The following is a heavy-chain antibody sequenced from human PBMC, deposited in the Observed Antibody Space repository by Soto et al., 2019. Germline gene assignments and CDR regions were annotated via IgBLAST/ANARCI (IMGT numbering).Heavy chain of an antibody. CDR1: GGSFNNDY. J-gene: IGHJ5*01. Sequence: SETLSLTCTISGGSFNNDYWTWIRQSQGKGLEWIGYIFHSGITDYNPSVKSRVTISIDKSKNLFSLKLTSVTAADTAVYYCARDRYFYDSAGYYRTLDSWGQGILVTVSS. CDR2: IFHSGIT. CDR3: ARDRYFYDSAGYYRTLDS. V-gene: IGHV4-59*01. D-gene: IGHD3-22*01.